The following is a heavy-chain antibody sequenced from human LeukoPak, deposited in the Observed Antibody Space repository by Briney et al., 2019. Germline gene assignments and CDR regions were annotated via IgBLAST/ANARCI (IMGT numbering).Heavy chain of an antibody. CDR2: IIPIFGAA. J-gene: IGHJ6*03. D-gene: IGHD3-10*01. CDR3: ARAAYANYYGSGSYYNQFLYYYMDV. CDR1: GGTFSNYA. Sequence: ASVKVSCKASGGTFSNYAISWVPQAPGQGLEWMGGIIPIFGAANYAQKFQGRVTITADESTSAAYMELSSLRSEDTAVYYCARAAYANYYGSGSYYNQFLYYYMDVWGKGTTVIVSS. V-gene: IGHV1-69*13.